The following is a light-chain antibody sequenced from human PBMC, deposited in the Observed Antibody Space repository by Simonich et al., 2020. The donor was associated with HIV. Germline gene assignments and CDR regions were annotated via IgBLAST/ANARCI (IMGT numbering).Light chain of an antibody. Sequence: QSALTQPPSPSGSPGQSVTISCTGTSSDVDTYNYVSWYQQHPGKPPKHMIHEVTKRPSGVPARFSGSKSGNTASLTVSGLQAEDEADYYCSSYAGSNIWVFGGGTKLTVL. J-gene: IGLJ2*01. CDR2: EVT. CDR1: SSDVDTYNY. CDR3: SSYAGSNIWV. V-gene: IGLV2-8*01.